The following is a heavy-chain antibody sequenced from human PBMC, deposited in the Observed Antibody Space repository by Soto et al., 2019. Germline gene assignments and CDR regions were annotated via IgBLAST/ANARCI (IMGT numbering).Heavy chain of an antibody. J-gene: IGHJ4*02. CDR3: AKDRGDMVRGVTHFDY. Sequence: GGSLRLSCAASGFTFSSYAMSWVRQAPGKGLEWVSAISGSGGSTYYADSVKGRFTISRDNSKNTLYLQMNSLRAEDTAVYYCAKDRGDMVRGVTHFDYWGQGTLVTVSS. D-gene: IGHD3-10*01. V-gene: IGHV3-23*01. CDR1: GFTFSSYA. CDR2: ISGSGGST.